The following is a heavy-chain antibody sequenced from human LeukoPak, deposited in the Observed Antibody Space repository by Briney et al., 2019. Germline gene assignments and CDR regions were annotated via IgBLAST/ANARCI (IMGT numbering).Heavy chain of an antibody. V-gene: IGHV3-7*01. CDR3: TRSILEWLYYYYMYV. J-gene: IGHJ6*03. CDR2: IKHDGSEK. D-gene: IGHD3-3*01. Sequence: GGSLRLSCVASGFTFSRYWMSWVRQAPGKGLEWLANIKHDGSEKYYVDSVKGRFTIFRDNAKNRLYLQMNSLRVEDSAVYYCTRSILEWLYYYYMYVWGKGTTVTVSS. CDR1: GFTFSRYW.